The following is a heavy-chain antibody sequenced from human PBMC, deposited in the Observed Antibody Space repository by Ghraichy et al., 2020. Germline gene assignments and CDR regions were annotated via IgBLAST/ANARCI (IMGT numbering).Heavy chain of an antibody. Sequence: SETLSLTCTVSGGPITSYYWSWIRQPPGKGLEWIGYVYFSGITSYNPSLERCVTMSVDTSENQFSLKLTSVTASDTAIDYCARLSAYYFDTIGYSFDYWGQGTLLTVSS. CDR2: VYFSGIT. CDR1: GGPITSYY. CDR3: ARLSAYYFDTIGYSFDY. D-gene: IGHD3-22*01. J-gene: IGHJ4*02. V-gene: IGHV4-59*08.